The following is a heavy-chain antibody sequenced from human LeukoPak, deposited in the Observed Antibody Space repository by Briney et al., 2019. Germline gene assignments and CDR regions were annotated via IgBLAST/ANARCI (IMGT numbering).Heavy chain of an antibody. D-gene: IGHD5-12*01. CDR1: TFTFSNYE. Sequence: GGSLRLSCAASTFTFSNYEMNWVRQAPGKGLEWISYISRSGSTIYYADSVKGRITISRDNAKNSLYLQMNSLRAEDTAVYYCASGYDLPYWGQGTLVTVSS. CDR3: ASGYDLPY. J-gene: IGHJ4*02. CDR2: ISRSGSTI. V-gene: IGHV3-48*03.